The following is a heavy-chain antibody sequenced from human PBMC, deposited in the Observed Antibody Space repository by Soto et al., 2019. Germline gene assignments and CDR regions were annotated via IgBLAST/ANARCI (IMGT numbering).Heavy chain of an antibody. V-gene: IGHV3-23*01. J-gene: IGHJ6*02. D-gene: IGHD5-12*01. CDR1: GFTFSSYA. Sequence: EVQLLESGGGLVQPGGSLRVSCAAYGFTFSSYAMSWVRQAPGKGLEWVSAISGGGGSTYYADSVKGRFIISRDKSKNTLYLQMNSLRAEDTAVYYCAKYSGYDSYYMDVWGQGTTVTVSS. CDR3: AKYSGYDSYYMDV. CDR2: ISGGGGST.